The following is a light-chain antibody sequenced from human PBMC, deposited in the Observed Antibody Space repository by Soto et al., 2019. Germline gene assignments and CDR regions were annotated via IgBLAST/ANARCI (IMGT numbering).Light chain of an antibody. CDR1: SSDVGGYNY. CDR2: EVT. Sequence: QSALTQPPSASGSPGQSVTISCTGTSSDVGGYNYVSWYQQHPGKAPKLIIYEVTKRPSGVPDRFSGSNSGNTASLTVSGLQAEDEADYCCSSYAGSNNYVFGTGTKLTVL. V-gene: IGLV2-8*01. CDR3: SSYAGSNNYV. J-gene: IGLJ1*01.